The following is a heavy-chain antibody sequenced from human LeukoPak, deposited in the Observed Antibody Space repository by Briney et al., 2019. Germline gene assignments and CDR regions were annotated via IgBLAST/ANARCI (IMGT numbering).Heavy chain of an antibody. CDR2: ISSSSTYI. Sequence: GGSLRLSCAASGFTFSSYTLNWVRQAPGKGLEWVSSISSSSTYIYYAEPMKGRFTVSRDNAKNSLFLQMNNLRAEDTAVYYCARSNVPRYDYDDSGHQSGPTIDYWGQGTLVTVSS. CDR3: ARSNVPRYDYDDSGHQSGPTIDY. J-gene: IGHJ4*02. V-gene: IGHV3-21*01. CDR1: GFTFSSYT. D-gene: IGHD3-22*01.